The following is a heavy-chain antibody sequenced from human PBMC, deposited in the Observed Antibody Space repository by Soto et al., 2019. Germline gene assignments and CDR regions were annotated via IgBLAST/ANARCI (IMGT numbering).Heavy chain of an antibody. D-gene: IGHD3-22*01. CDR1: GGSISSGDYY. V-gene: IGHV4-30-4*01. CDR2: IYYSGST. CDR3: AGARITRIVVAPGKYSWFDP. J-gene: IGHJ5*02. Sequence: QVQLQESGPGLVKPSQTLSLTCTVSGGSISSGDYYWSWIRQPPGRGLEWIGCIYYSGSTYYNPSLRRRVTISVDTSKIQVSLKLSSVTAADTAVYYCAGARITRIVVAPGKYSWFDPWGQGTLVTVSS.